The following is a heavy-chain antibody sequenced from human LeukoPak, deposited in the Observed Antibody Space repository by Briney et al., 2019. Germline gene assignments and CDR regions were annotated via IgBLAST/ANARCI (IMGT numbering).Heavy chain of an antibody. V-gene: IGHV3-21*01. J-gene: IGHJ3*02. D-gene: IGHD3-9*01. CDR1: GFTFSSYS. Sequence: GGSLRLXCAASGFTFSSYSMKWVRQAPGKGLEWVSSISSSSSYIYYADSVKGRFTISRDNAKNSLYLQMNSLRAEDTAVYYCARDSDWDDAFDIWGQGTMVTVSS. CDR3: ARDSDWDDAFDI. CDR2: ISSSSSYI.